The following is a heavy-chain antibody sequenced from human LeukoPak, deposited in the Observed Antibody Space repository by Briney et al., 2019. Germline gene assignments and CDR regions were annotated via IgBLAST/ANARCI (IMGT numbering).Heavy chain of an antibody. J-gene: IGHJ3*02. CDR1: GGSIDSGDYY. CDR3: ARDYSSSWNDAFDI. Sequence: PSQTLSLTCTVSGGSIDSGDYYWSWIRQPPGKGLEWIGYIYYSGSTHYNPSLESRVTISVDTSKNQFSLKLSSVTAADTAVYYCARDYSSSWNDAFDIWGQGTMVTVSS. V-gene: IGHV4-30-4*01. CDR2: IYYSGST. D-gene: IGHD6-13*01.